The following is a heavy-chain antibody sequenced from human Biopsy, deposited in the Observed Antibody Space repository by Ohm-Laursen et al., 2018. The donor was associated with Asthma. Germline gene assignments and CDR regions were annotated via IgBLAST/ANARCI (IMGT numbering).Heavy chain of an antibody. CDR3: VRAVRNEQWLAPFDY. CDR1: GGSISSFY. J-gene: IGHJ4*02. D-gene: IGHD6-19*01. CDR2: AYWTGST. Sequence: SDTLSLTCSVYGGSISSFYWSWIRPSPEKGLEWMGYAYWTGSTNYNPSLKSRITMSVDTSKNRMFLELTSVTAADTAIYYCVRAVRNEQWLAPFDYWGQGKPVTVSS. V-gene: IGHV4-59*07.